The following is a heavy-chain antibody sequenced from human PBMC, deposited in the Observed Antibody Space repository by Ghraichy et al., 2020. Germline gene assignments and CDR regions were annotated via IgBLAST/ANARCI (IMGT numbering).Heavy chain of an antibody. CDR3: ARLGASMVTL. J-gene: IGHJ4*02. D-gene: IGHD4/OR15-4a*01. V-gene: IGHV3-74*01. CDR1: GFTFSSYW. CDR2: ISSDGSTT. Sequence: GGSLRLSCAASGFTFSSYWMHWVRQAPGKGLVWVSRISSDGSTTSYADSVKGRFSISRDNAKNTPYLQMNSLRAEDTAVFYCARLGASMVTLWGQGTLVTVSS.